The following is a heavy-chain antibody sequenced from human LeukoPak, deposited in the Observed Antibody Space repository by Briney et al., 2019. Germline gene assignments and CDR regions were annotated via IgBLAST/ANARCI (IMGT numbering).Heavy chain of an antibody. CDR1: GFTFSSYS. V-gene: IGHV3-48*01. D-gene: IGHD3-22*01. J-gene: IGHJ4*02. CDR3: ATSSAYYYDSSGYFH. Sequence: GGSLRLSCAASGFTFSSYSMNWVRQAPGKGLEWVSYISSSSSTIYYADSVKGRFTISRDNAKNSLYLQMNSLRAEDTAVYYCATSSAYYYDSSGYFHWGQGTLVTVSS. CDR2: ISSSSSTI.